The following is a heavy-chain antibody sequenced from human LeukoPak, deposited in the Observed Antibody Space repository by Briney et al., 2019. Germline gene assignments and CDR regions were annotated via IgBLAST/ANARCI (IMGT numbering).Heavy chain of an antibody. Sequence: GGSLRLSCAASGFTFSDYYMSWIRQAPGRGLEWVSYISSSGSPIYDADSVKGRFTIPRDNAKNSLYLQMNSLRADDTAVYYCAREDYSDSSGLVDYWGQGTLVTVSS. J-gene: IGHJ4*02. CDR2: ISSSGSPI. CDR1: GFTFSDYY. V-gene: IGHV3-11*04. CDR3: AREDYSDSSGLVDY. D-gene: IGHD3-22*01.